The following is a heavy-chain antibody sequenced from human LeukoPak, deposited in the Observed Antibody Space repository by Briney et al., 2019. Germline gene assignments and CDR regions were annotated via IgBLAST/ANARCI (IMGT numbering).Heavy chain of an antibody. D-gene: IGHD4-23*01. CDR3: AKTSFTTTVVTFFDAFDI. CDR1: GYSISSGYY. V-gene: IGHV4-38-2*01. Sequence: SETLSLTCAVSGYSISSGYYWGWIRQPPGKGLEWIGSIYHSGNTYYNPSLTSRVTISLDTSKNQFSLKLSSVTAADTAVYYCAKTSFTTTVVTFFDAFDIWGQGTMVTVSS. CDR2: IYHSGNT. J-gene: IGHJ3*02.